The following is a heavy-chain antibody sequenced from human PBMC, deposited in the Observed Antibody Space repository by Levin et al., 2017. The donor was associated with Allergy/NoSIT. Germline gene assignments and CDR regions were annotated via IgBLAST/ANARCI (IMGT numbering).Heavy chain of an antibody. D-gene: IGHD6-19*01. V-gene: IGHV3-23*01. CDR1: GFTFRTYA. Sequence: GESLKISCAASGFTFRTYAMNWVRQAPGKGLEWVSGITGSSGNTYYADSVKGRFTISRDNSKNTLYLQMNSLRAEDTAIYYCAKDWLPYPFDYWGQGTLVTVSS. J-gene: IGHJ4*02. CDR2: ITGSSGNT. CDR3: AKDWLPYPFDY.